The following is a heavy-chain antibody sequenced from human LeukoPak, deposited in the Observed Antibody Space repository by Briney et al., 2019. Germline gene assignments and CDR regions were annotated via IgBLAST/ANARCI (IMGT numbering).Heavy chain of an antibody. CDR2: MNLDSGNT. Sequence: ASVKVSCKASGYTVTNFDINWVRQATGQGLEWMGWMNLDSGNTGYAQKFRGRVTMTRNTSITTAYMEMSGLRSDDTAVYYCVRMVSGDYWGQGTLVTVSS. CDR1: GYTVTNFD. CDR3: VRMVSGDY. J-gene: IGHJ4*02. D-gene: IGHD2-8*01. V-gene: IGHV1-8*01.